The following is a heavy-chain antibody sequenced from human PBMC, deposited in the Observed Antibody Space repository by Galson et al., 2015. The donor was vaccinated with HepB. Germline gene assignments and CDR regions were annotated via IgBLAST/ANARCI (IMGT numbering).Heavy chain of an antibody. V-gene: IGHV3-30-3*01. CDR2: ISYDGSNK. CDR3: AREQPVIVVVPAAIPGPFDY. D-gene: IGHD2-2*02. J-gene: IGHJ4*02. Sequence: SLRLSCAASGFTFSSYAMHWVRQAPGKGLEWVAVISYDGSNKYYADSVKGRFTISRDNSKNTLYLQMNSLRAEDTAVYYCAREQPVIVVVPAAIPGPFDYWGQGTLVTVSS. CDR1: GFTFSSYA.